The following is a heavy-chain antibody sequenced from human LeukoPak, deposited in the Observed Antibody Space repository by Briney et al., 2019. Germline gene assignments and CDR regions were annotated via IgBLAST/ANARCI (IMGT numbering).Heavy chain of an antibody. CDR3: ARSLGITMIVVPDWAFDI. D-gene: IGHD3-22*01. CDR1: GFTVSSNY. J-gene: IGHJ3*02. Sequence: GGSLRLSCAASGFTVSSNYMSWVRQAPGKGLEWVSVIYSGGSTYYADSVKGRFTISRDNSKNTLYLQMNSLRAEDTAVYYCARSLGITMIVVPDWAFDIWGQGTMVTVSS. V-gene: IGHV3-66*01. CDR2: IYSGGST.